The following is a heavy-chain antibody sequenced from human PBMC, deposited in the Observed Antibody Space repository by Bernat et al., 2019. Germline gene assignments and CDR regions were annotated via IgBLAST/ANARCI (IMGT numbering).Heavy chain of an antibody. Sequence: QVQLQESGPGLVKPSETLSLTCTVSGGSISSYYWSWIRQPPGKGLGWIGYIYYSGSTNYNPSLKSRVTISVDTSKNQFSLKLSSVTAADTAVYYCATSWDVGYFDLWGRGTLVTVSS. CDR2: IYYSGST. CDR3: ATSWDVGYFDL. V-gene: IGHV4-59*08. CDR1: GGSISSYY. D-gene: IGHD7-27*01. J-gene: IGHJ2*01.